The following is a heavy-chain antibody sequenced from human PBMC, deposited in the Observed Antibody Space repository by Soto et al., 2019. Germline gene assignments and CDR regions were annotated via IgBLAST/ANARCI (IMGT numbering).Heavy chain of an antibody. V-gene: IGHV4-39*01. J-gene: IGHJ4*02. CDR2: LYYSGST. CDR1: GGSISSSSYY. Sequence: SETLSLTCTVSGGSISSSSYYWGWSRQPPGKGLEGMGSLYYSGSTYYHPYLKSRATISVDTAKNQISLNLSSVPAADTAVYYCARRRGRGSGSERPFDYWGQGTLVTVSS. D-gene: IGHD3-10*01. CDR3: ARRRGRGSGSERPFDY.